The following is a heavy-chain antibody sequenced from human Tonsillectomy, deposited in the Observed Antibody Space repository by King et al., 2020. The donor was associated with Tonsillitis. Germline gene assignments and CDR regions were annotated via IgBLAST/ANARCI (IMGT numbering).Heavy chain of an antibody. CDR1: GFTFSSYE. V-gene: IGHV3-48*03. D-gene: IGHD6-13*01. CDR3: ARERIAAAADDAFDI. Sequence: QLVQSGGGLVQPGGSLRLSCAASGFTFSSYEMKWVRQAPGKGLEWVSYISSSGSTIYYADSVKGRFTIPRDNAKNSLYLQMNSLRAEDTAVYYCARERIAAAADDAFDIWGQGTMVTVSS. J-gene: IGHJ3*02. CDR2: ISSSGSTI.